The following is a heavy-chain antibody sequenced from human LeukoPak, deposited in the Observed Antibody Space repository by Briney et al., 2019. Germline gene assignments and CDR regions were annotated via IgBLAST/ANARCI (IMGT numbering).Heavy chain of an antibody. CDR2: IDYSGYS. V-gene: IGHV4-59*11. J-gene: IGHJ5*02. Sequence: SETLSLTCTVSGGSISSHYWSWIRQPPGKGLEWIAYIDYSGYSYFNPSLKSRVTMSVDTSKNQFSLKLTSVTAADTAVYYCARLRDWFDPWGQGTLVTDSS. CDR3: ARLRDWFDP. CDR1: GGSISSHY.